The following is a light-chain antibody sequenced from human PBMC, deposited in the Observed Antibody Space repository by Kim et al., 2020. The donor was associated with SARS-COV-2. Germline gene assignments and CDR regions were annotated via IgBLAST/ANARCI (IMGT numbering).Light chain of an antibody. CDR3: QQRSNWPLT. CDR1: RSVVSY. Sequence: LSPGKSATRSCRASRSVVSYLTWYQQKPGQAPRLLIYDASNRATGIPARFSGSGSVTDFTLTISSLEPEDFAVYYCQQRSNWPLTFGGGTKVDIK. V-gene: IGKV3-11*01. J-gene: IGKJ4*01. CDR2: DAS.